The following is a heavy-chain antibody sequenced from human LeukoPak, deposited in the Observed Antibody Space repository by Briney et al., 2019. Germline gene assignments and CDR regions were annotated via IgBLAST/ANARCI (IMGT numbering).Heavy chain of an antibody. CDR2: INHSGST. V-gene: IGHV4-34*01. J-gene: IGHJ4*02. Sequence: SETLSLTCAVYGGSFSGYYWSWIRQPPGKGLEWIGEINHSGSTNYNPSLKSRVTISVDTSKNQFSLKLSSVTAADTAVYYCARGQRYHGSGSYFVYWGQGTLVTVSS. CDR1: GGSFSGYY. D-gene: IGHD3-10*01. CDR3: ARGQRYHGSGSYFVY.